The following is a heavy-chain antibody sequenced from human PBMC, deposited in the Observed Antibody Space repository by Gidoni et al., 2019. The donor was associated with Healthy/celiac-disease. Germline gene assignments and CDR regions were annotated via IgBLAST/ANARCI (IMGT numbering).Heavy chain of an antibody. Sequence: QVQLVQSGAEVKKPGSSLQLSLTASGGPFSSSAISWVRQAPGQGLEWMGGISPIFGKANYEQKFKGRVTITADESTSTAYMELSSLRSEDTDVYYCARAGEWSLADPRWFDTWGQGTLVTVSS. CDR2: ISPIFGKA. CDR3: ARAGEWSLADPRWFDT. V-gene: IGHV1-69*01. J-gene: IGHJ5*02. CDR1: GGPFSSSA. D-gene: IGHD3-10*01.